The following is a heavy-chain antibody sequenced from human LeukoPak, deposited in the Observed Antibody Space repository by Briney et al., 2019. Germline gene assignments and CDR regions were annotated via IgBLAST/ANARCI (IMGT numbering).Heavy chain of an antibody. D-gene: IGHD5-18*01. Sequence: GGSLRLSCAASGFTFSSYAMSWVRQAPGKGPEWVSAISGSGGSTYYADSVKGRFTISRDNSKNTLYLQMNSLRAEDTAVYYCANVDTAMAYFDYWGQGTLVTVSS. CDR2: ISGSGGST. CDR1: GFTFSSYA. J-gene: IGHJ4*02. CDR3: ANVDTAMAYFDY. V-gene: IGHV3-23*01.